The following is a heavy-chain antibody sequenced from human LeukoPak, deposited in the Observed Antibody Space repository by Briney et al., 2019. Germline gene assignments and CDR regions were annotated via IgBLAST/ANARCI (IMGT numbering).Heavy chain of an antibody. CDR3: ARELASHYDILTGYFDPDY. D-gene: IGHD3-9*01. Sequence: QLGGSLRLSCAASGFTFSSYAMHWVRQAPGKGLEWVAVISYDGSNKYYADSVKGRFTISRDNSKNTLYLQMNSLRAEDTAVYYCARELASHYDILTGYFDPDYWGQGTLVTVSS. V-gene: IGHV3-30*04. J-gene: IGHJ4*02. CDR2: ISYDGSNK. CDR1: GFTFSSYA.